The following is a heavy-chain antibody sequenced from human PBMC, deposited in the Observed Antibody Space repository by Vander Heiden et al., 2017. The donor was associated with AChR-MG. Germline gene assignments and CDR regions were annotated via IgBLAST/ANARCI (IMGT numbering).Heavy chain of an antibody. J-gene: IGHJ5*02. CDR1: GGTFSSYA. Sequence: QVQLVKSGAEVKKPGSSVKVSCQAPGGTFSSYAINWVRQAPGQGLEWMGGIIPIFGTANYAQKFQGRVTITADESTSTAYMELSSLRSEDTAVYYCARNGSGSSPKNWFDPWGQGTLVTVSS. V-gene: IGHV1-69*01. CDR3: ARNGSGSSPKNWFDP. D-gene: IGHD3-10*01. CDR2: IIPIFGTA.